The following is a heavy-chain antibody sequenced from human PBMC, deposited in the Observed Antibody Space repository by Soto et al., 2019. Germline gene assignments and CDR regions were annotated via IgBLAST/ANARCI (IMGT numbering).Heavy chain of an antibody. Sequence: QVQLQESGPGLVKPSQTLSLTCTVSGGSISSGGYYWSWIRQHPGKGLEWIGYIYYSGSTYYNPSLKSRVTISGDTSKNQFSLKLSSVTAADTAVYYCARDRRCSSTSCPARFDPWGQGTLVTVSS. J-gene: IGHJ5*02. CDR3: ARDRRCSSTSCPARFDP. CDR1: GGSISSGGYY. V-gene: IGHV4-31*03. D-gene: IGHD2-2*01. CDR2: IYYSGST.